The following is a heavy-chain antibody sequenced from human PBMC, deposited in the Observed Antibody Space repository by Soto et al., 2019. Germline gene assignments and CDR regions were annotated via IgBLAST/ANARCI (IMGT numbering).Heavy chain of an antibody. Sequence: EVQLLESGGDLVQPGGSLRLSCVASGFTFSNYAMSWVRQVPGKGLEWVSTITTSGGNTYYADSVRGRFTISRDNSKDTLYLQMNSLRAEDTAVYYCARDWNVGVWGKGTTVTVSS. CDR2: ITTSGGNT. D-gene: IGHD1-1*01. CDR1: GFTFSNYA. V-gene: IGHV3-23*01. CDR3: ARDWNVGV. J-gene: IGHJ6*04.